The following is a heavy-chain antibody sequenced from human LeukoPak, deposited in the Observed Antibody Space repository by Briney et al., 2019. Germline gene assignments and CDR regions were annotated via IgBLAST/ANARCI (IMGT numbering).Heavy chain of an antibody. CDR2: IFASGAT. J-gene: IGHJ4*02. V-gene: IGHV3-23*01. D-gene: IGHD5-12*01. CDR3: AKDQFGGYGSIDY. Sequence: GGSLRLSCAASGFTFSNYAMTWVRQAPGKGLEWVSNIFASGATYYADSVKGRFTVSRDISKDKLFLQMNSLRAEDTAVYYCAKDQFGGYGSIDYWGQGILVTVSS. CDR1: GFTFSNYA.